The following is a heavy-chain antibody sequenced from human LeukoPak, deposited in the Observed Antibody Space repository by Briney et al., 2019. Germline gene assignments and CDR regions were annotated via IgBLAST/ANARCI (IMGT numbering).Heavy chain of an antibody. CDR3: ARGKNPTTGWFDP. CDR1: GGSISSGGYS. Sequence: SETLSLTCTVSGGSISSGGYSWSWIRQHPGKGLEWIGYIYYSGSTYYNPSLKSRVTISVDTSKNQFSLKLSSVTAADTAVYYCARGKNPTTGWFDPWGQGTLVTVSS. D-gene: IGHD5-12*01. V-gene: IGHV4-31*03. CDR2: IYYSGST. J-gene: IGHJ5*02.